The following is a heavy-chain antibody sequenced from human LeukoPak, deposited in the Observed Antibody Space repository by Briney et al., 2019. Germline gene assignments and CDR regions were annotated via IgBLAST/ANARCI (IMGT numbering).Heavy chain of an antibody. V-gene: IGHV1-69*04. CDR3: ARARSRITFGGIRHAFDI. CDR1: GDTSGSYA. D-gene: IGHD3-16*01. Sequence: GASVKVSCKASGDTSGSYAMNWVGQAPGQGLEWVARIIPLLGITNRAQSLQGRVTVNADTSTNTVYLELSSLRPDDTAVYYCARARSRITFGGIRHAFDIWGQGTLVTVSS. CDR2: IIPLLGIT. J-gene: IGHJ3*02.